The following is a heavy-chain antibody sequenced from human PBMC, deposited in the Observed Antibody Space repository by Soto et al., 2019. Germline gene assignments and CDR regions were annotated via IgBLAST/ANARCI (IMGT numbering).Heavy chain of an antibody. D-gene: IGHD3-3*01. CDR2: IGAYNDDT. Sequence: QVQLVQSGAEVKKPGASVKVSCKASGYTFSTYGFSWVRQAPGQGLEWMGWIGAYNDDTNYAQNFQGRVTMTTDTSTTTFYMELRNLRADDTAVYFCARDWRGAEGFDPWGQGTLVTVSS. J-gene: IGHJ5*02. V-gene: IGHV1-18*01. CDR1: GYTFSTYG. CDR3: ARDWRGAEGFDP.